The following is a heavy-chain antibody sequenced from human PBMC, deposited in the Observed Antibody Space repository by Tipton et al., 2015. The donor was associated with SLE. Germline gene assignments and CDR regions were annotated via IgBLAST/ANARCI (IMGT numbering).Heavy chain of an antibody. CDR3: ARGPPMDV. V-gene: IGHV4-59*01. J-gene: IGHJ6*04. Sequence: LRLSCTVSGGSLSAYYWSWIRQSPGRGLEWIAYIYYSESNTESTNYNPSLKSRLTISGDTSKNQFSLKLTSVTAADAAVYFCARGPPMDVWGTGTTVPVSA. CDR1: GGSLSAYY. CDR2: IYYSESNTEST.